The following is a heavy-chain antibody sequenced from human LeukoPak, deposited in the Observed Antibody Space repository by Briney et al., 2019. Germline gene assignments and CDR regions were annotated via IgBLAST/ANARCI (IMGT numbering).Heavy chain of an antibody. CDR2: INPNSGGT. V-gene: IGHV1-2*02. Sequence: ASVKVSCKASGYTFTGYYMHWVRQAPGQGLEWMGWINPNSGGTNYAQKFQGRVTMTRDTSISTAYMELSRLRSDDTAAYYCARDAGGGKLFDYWGQGTLVTVSS. J-gene: IGHJ4*02. D-gene: IGHD3-16*01. CDR1: GYTFTGYY. CDR3: ARDAGGGKLFDY.